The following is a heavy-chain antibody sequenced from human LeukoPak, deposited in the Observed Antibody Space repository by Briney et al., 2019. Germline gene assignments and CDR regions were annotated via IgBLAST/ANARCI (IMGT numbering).Heavy chain of an antibody. D-gene: IGHD3-22*01. Sequence: PGGSLRLSCAPSGLTVSSNYMSWVRQAPGKGLEWASVIYSGGSTYYADSVKGRFTIFRDNSKNTVYLQMNSLRAEDTALYYCARYYYDSSGYPYYFDYWGQGTLATVSS. J-gene: IGHJ4*02. V-gene: IGHV3-53*01. CDR2: IYSGGST. CDR3: ARYYYDSSGYPYYFDY. CDR1: GLTVSSNY.